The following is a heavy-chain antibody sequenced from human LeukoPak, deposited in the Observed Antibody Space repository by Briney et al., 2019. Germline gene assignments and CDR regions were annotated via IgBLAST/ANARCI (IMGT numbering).Heavy chain of an antibody. J-gene: IGHJ4*02. V-gene: IGHV3-21*01. D-gene: IGHD1-1*01. CDR1: GFTFDDYG. CDR2: ITSSSSYI. Sequence: PGGSLRLSCAASGFTFDDYGMNWVRQAPGKGLEWVSSITSSSSYIYYADSVKGRFTISRDNAKNSLYLQMNSLRAEDTAVYYCARDYTHSTTIDYWGQGTLVTVSS. CDR3: ARDYTHSTTIDY.